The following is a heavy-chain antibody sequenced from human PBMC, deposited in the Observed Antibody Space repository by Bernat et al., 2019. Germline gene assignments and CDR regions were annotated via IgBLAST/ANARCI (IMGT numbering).Heavy chain of an antibody. CDR3: ARDLGLMGYFDY. CDR1: GFTFSSYA. CDR2: ISYDGSNK. J-gene: IGHJ4*02. D-gene: IGHD3-16*01. V-gene: IGHV3-30-3*01. Sequence: QVQLVESGGGVVQPGRSLRLSCAASGFTFSSYAMHWVRQAPGKGLEWVAVISYDGSNKYYAASVKGRFTISRDNSKNTLYLQMNSLRAEDTAVYYCARDLGLMGYFDYWGRGTLVTVSS.